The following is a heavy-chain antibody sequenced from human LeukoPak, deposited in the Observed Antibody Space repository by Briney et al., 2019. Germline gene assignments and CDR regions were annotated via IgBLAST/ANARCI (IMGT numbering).Heavy chain of an antibody. Sequence: PGGSLRLSCAASGFTFSSYAMSWVRQAPGKGLEWVSAISGSGGHTYYADSVKGRFTISRDNSKNTLYLQMNSLRAEDTAVYYCAKAVLGYYYYYMDVWGKGTTVTVSS. J-gene: IGHJ6*03. V-gene: IGHV3-23*01. D-gene: IGHD3-16*01. CDR3: AKAVLGYYYYYMDV. CDR2: ISGSGGHT. CDR1: GFTFSSYA.